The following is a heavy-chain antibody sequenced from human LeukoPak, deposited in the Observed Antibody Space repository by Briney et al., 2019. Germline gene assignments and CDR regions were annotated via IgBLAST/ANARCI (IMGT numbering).Heavy chain of an antibody. D-gene: IGHD6-19*01. V-gene: IGHV1-2*02. J-gene: IGHJ4*02. CDR2: INPAGGGT. CDR1: GYTFTDYY. Sequence: ASVKVSCKASGYTFTDYYIHWVRQAPGQGLEWMGWINPAGGGTNYAQNFQGRVTMTSDTSISTAYMELSSLTSDDTAVYYCARDPYSSGWDPRGYFDYWGQGTLVTVSS. CDR3: ARDPYSSGWDPRGYFDY.